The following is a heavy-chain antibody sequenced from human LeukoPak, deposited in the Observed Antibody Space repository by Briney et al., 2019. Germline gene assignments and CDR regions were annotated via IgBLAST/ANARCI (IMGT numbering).Heavy chain of an antibody. V-gene: IGHV3-7*05. CDR1: VFTFSKYW. J-gene: IGHJ4*02. Sequence: GGGLRLSCAASVFTFSKYWMTCVPEALRKGLEWVANIKQDGSEEYYVDAVKGRFTVSRDNAKNALYLQMNSLRAEDTAVYYCVRDTYYYDSRGYYYVYWGQGTLVTVSS. D-gene: IGHD3-22*01. CDR2: IKQDGSEE. CDR3: VRDTYYYDSRGYYYVY.